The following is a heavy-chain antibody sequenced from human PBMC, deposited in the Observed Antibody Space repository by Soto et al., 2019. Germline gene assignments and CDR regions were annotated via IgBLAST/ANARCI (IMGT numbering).Heavy chain of an antibody. D-gene: IGHD3-22*01. Sequence: DVQLLESGGCLVQPGGSLRLSCAASGFTFSYYWMTWVRQAPGKGRAGVANIRRDGGEEHYGDSVKGRFSVSRDNAMESLYLQMNSLRIEDTAVYYCARDATYRDSSFYYDVFGIWGKGTMVTVSS. J-gene: IGHJ3*02. CDR1: GFTFSYYW. V-gene: IGHV3-7*01. CDR2: IRRDGGEE. CDR3: ARDATYRDSSFYYDVFGI.